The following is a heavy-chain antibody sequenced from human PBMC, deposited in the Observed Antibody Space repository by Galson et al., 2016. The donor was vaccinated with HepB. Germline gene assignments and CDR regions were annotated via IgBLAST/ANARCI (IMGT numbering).Heavy chain of an antibody. CDR2: ITWNSGSI. Sequence: SLRLSCAASGFTFGDSAMHWVRQAPGKGLEWVSGITWNSGSIGYADSVKGRFIISRDNARNSLYLQMSSLRPGDTALYYCVKGSRGFPAYGMDVWGRGTTVTVSS. CDR1: GFTFGDSA. V-gene: IGHV3-9*01. D-gene: IGHD3-10*01. CDR3: VKGSRGFPAYGMDV. J-gene: IGHJ6*04.